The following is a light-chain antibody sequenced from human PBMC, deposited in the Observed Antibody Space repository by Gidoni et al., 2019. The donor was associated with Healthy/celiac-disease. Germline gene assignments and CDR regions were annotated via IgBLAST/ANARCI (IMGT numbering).Light chain of an antibody. CDR1: QSLLHSSGYSY. Sequence: DIVMAQSPLSLPVTPGEPSSIACRSSQSLLHSSGYSYLDWYLQKPGQSPQLLIYFGSNRASGVPDRFSGSGSGTDFTLKISRVEAEDVGVYYCMQALQTPRTFGQGTRLEIK. V-gene: IGKV2-28*01. CDR2: FGS. CDR3: MQALQTPRT. J-gene: IGKJ5*01.